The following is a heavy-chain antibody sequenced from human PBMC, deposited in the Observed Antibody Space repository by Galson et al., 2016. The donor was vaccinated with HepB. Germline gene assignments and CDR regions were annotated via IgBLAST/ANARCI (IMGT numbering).Heavy chain of an antibody. J-gene: IGHJ4*02. V-gene: IGHV3-48*02. CDR2: ITSSSSLI. Sequence: SLRLSCAVFGFNLNSYSMNWVRQAPGKGLEWISYITSSSSLIFYADSVKGRFTISRDNARNPLYLQMNILRDEDTAFYYCARISLSGWYMLPGYWGQGTLATVSS. CDR3: ARISLSGWYMLPGY. D-gene: IGHD6-13*01. CDR1: GFNLNSYS.